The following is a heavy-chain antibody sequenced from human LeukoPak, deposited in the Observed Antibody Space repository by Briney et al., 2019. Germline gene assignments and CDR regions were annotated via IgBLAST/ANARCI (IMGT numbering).Heavy chain of an antibody. CDR1: GFDFNDFA. Sequence: QAGGSLRLSCAASGFDFNDFAMTWVRQAPGKGLEGVSSMSGSGDTTEYAASVKGRSTISRDNAKKTLYLEMNSLRVEDTAIYYCAKDHVGIAMIVMVLDSWDQGTLVTVSS. CDR3: AKDHVGIAMIVMVLDS. V-gene: IGHV3-23*01. D-gene: IGHD3-22*01. CDR2: MSGSGDTT. J-gene: IGHJ4*02.